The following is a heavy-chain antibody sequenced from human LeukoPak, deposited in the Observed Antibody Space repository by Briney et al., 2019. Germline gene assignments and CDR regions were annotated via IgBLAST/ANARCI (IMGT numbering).Heavy chain of an antibody. CDR3: MRQNRAYFFGH. CDR1: GFTFSSYW. J-gene: IGHJ1*01. CDR2: IRQDGSEK. Sequence: GGSLRLSCAASGFTFSSYWMTWGRQAPGKGLEWVANIRQDGSEKNYVDSVKGRFTISRDNAKNSLYLQMNSLRVEDTAVYFCMRQNRAYFFGHWGQGTLVTVAS. D-gene: IGHD3-3*01. V-gene: IGHV3-7*01.